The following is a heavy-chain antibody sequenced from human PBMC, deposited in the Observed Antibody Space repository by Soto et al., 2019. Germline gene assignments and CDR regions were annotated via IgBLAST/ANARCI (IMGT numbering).Heavy chain of an antibody. V-gene: IGHV3-23*01. Sequence: GGSLRLSCAASGFTFSSYAMSWVRQAPGKGLEWVSAFSGSGGSTYYVDSVKGRFTISRDNSKNTLYLQMNSLRAEDTAVYYCAKDMEMATILHWGQGTLVTVSS. CDR1: GFTFSSYA. J-gene: IGHJ4*02. CDR3: AKDMEMATILH. CDR2: FSGSGGST. D-gene: IGHD5-12*01.